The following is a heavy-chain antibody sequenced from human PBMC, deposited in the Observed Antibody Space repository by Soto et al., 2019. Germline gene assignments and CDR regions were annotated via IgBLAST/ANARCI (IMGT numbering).Heavy chain of an antibody. V-gene: IGHV4-59*01. CDR3: ARLEYYYGSGSYYNMFDY. CDR1: GGSISSYY. CDR2: IYYSEST. D-gene: IGHD3-10*01. J-gene: IGHJ4*02. Sequence: SETLSLTCTVSGGSISSYYWSWIRQPPGKGLEWIGYIYYSESTNYNPSLKSRVTISVDTSKNQFSLKLSSVTAADTAVYYCARLEYYYGSGSYYNMFDYWGQGTLVTVSS.